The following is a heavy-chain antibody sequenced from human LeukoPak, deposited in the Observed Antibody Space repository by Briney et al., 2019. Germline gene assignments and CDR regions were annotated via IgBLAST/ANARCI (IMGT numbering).Heavy chain of an antibody. V-gene: IGHV3-21*01. CDR1: GFTFSSYS. J-gene: IGHJ4*02. CDR3: ARESSYYGSGSPRTAYFDY. CDR2: ISSSSSYI. D-gene: IGHD3-10*01. Sequence: PGGSLRLSCAASGFTFSSYSMNWVRQAPGKGLEWVSSISSSSSYIYYADSVKGRFTISRDNAKNSLYLQMNSLRAEDTAVYYCARESSYYGSGSPRTAYFDYWGQGTLVTVSS.